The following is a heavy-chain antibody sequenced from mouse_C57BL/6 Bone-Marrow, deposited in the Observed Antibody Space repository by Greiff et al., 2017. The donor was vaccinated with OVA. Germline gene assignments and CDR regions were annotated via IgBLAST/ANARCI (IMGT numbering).Heavy chain of an antibody. CDR2: IDPEDGET. D-gene: IGHD1-1*01. CDR3: ARDYYGSSSYWYFDV. V-gene: IGHV14-2*01. Sequence: VQLKESGAELVKPGASVKLSCTASGFNIKDYYMHWVKQRTEQGLEWIGRIDPEDGETKYAPKFQGKATITADTSSNTAYLQLSSLTSEDTAVYYCARDYYGSSSYWYFDVWGTGTTVTVSS. CDR1: GFNIKDYY. J-gene: IGHJ1*03.